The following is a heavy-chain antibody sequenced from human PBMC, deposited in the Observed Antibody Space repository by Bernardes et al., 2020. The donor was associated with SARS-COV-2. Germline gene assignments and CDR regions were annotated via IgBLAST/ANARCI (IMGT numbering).Heavy chain of an antibody. CDR2: IYSSGDT. CDR1: GGSINTYF. D-gene: IGHD3-22*01. Sequence: SETLSLTCTVSGGSINTYFWSWLRQPAGKGLEWLGRIYSSGDTNYNPSLRSRVSTSVDMSTNLFSLELTSVTAADTAVYYCARESYDDSAFLYYFDYWSLGTLVTVSS. CDR3: ARESYDDSAFLYYFDY. J-gene: IGHJ4*01. V-gene: IGHV4-4*07.